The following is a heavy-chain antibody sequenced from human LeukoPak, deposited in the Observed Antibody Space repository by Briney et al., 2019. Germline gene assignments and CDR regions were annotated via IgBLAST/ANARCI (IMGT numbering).Heavy chain of an antibody. CDR2: IYYSGST. CDR3: ARQRGGWYDGVD. V-gene: IGHV4-39*01. Sequence: SSETLSLTCTVSGGSISSSSYYWGWIRQPPGKGLEWIGSIYYSGSTYYNPSLKSRVTISVDTSKNQFSLKLSSVTATDTAVYYCARQRGGWYDGVDWGQGTLVTVPS. D-gene: IGHD6-19*01. CDR1: GGSISSSSYY. J-gene: IGHJ4*02.